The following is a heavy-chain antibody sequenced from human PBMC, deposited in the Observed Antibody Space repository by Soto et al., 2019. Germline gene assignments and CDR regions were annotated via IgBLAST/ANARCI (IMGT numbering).Heavy chain of an antibody. CDR3: ARGGVEYSGSCSWAS. Sequence: QVQLQESGPGLVKPSETLSLTCTVSGGSIRNYYWSWIRQPQGKELEWIGYIFYSGSTHYNPSLKGGVTVTGDTAKIQSTLKLRSVTAADTAVYYGARGGVEYSGSCSWASWGQGTLVTVSS. D-gene: IGHD1-26*01. J-gene: IGHJ5*02. V-gene: IGHV4-59*01. CDR1: GGSIRNYY. CDR2: IFYSGST.